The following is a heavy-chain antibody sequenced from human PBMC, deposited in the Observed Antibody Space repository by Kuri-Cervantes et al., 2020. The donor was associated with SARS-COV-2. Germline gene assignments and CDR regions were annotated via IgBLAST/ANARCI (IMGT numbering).Heavy chain of an antibody. CDR1: GGSISSHY. J-gene: IGHJ4*02. D-gene: IGHD6-19*01. CDR2: IYYSGST. V-gene: IGHV4-59*11. CDR3: ARDGAVAGSGGFDY. Sequence: GSLRLSCTVSGGSISSHYWSWIRQPPGKGLEWIGYIYYSGSTNYNPSLKSRITISVDTPKNQFSLKLSSVTAADTAVYYCARDGAVAGSGGFDYWGQGTLVTVSS.